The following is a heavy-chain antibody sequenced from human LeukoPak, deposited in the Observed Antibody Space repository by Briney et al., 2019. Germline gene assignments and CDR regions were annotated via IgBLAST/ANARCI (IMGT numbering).Heavy chain of an antibody. J-gene: IGHJ6*02. D-gene: IGHD6-13*01. CDR3: ARDLGQQPYGMDV. CDR1: GFTFSSYA. Sequence: PGRSLRLSCAASGFTFSSYAMHWVRQAPGKGLEWVAVISYDGSNKYYADSVKGRFTISRDNSKNTLYLQMNSLRAEDTAVYYCARDLGQQPYGMDVWGQGTTVTVSS. V-gene: IGHV3-30-3*01. CDR2: ISYDGSNK.